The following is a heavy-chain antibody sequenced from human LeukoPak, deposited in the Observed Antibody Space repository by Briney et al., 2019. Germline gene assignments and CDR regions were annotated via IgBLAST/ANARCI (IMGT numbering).Heavy chain of an antibody. CDR2: ISSSSSYI. Sequence: PGGSLRLSCAASGFTFSSYSMNWVRQAPGKGLEWVSSISSSSSYIYYADSVKGRFTISRDNAKNSLYLQMNSLRAEDTAVYYCARDVTLGNFDYWGQGNPGHRLL. V-gene: IGHV3-21*01. J-gene: IGHJ4*02. CDR1: GFTFSSYS. D-gene: IGHD3-16*01. CDR3: ARDVTLGNFDY.